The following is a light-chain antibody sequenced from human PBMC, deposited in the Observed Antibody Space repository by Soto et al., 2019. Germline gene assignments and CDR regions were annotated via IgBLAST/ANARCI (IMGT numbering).Light chain of an antibody. CDR3: QQRSDWFT. J-gene: IGKJ5*01. Sequence: EILVTQSPATLSLSPGERATLSGRASQSVSSYLAWYQQKPGQAPRLLIYDASNRATGIPARFSGSGSGTDFTLTISSLEPEDFGLYYCQQRSDWFTFGQGTRLETK. CDR2: DAS. CDR1: QSVSSY. V-gene: IGKV3-11*01.